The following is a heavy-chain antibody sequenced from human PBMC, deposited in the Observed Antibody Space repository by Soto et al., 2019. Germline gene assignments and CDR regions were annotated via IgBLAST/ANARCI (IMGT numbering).Heavy chain of an antibody. CDR2: ISAYNGNT. CDR3: ARVIPRQFIVVVAGFHY. Sequence: AAVKVCCKASGYTFTSYCIRWVRQAPGQGLEWMGWISAYNGNTNYAQKLQGRVTMTTDTSTSTAYMELRSLRSDDTAVYYCARVIPRQFIVVVAGFHYWGPGTLFPVSS. V-gene: IGHV1-18*04. D-gene: IGHD2-2*01. J-gene: IGHJ4*02. CDR1: GYTFTSYC.